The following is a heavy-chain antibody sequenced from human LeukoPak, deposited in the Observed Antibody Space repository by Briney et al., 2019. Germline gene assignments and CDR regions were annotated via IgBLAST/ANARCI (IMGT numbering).Heavy chain of an antibody. CDR2: IIPIFGTA. CDR3: ASGDYYDSSDFDY. CDR1: GGTFSSYA. Sequence: SVKVSCKASGGTFSSYAISWVRQAPGQGLEWTRRIIPIFGTANYAQKFQGRVTITTDESTSTAYMELSSLRSEDTAVYYCASGDYYDSSDFDYWGQGTLVTVSS. D-gene: IGHD3-22*01. V-gene: IGHV1-69*05. J-gene: IGHJ4*02.